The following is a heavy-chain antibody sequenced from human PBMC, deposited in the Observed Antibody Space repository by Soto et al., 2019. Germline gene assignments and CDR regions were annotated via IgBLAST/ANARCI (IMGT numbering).Heavy chain of an antibody. CDR2: ISGSGGST. D-gene: IGHD6-19*01. CDR1: GFTFSSYA. Sequence: EVQLLESGGGLVQPGGSLRLSCAASGFTFSSYAMSWVRQAPGKGLEWVSAISGSGGSTYYADSVKGRFTIPRDNSKNTLYLQMNSLRAEDTAVYYCAKDRESIAVAGTGAYFDYWGQRTLVTVSS. V-gene: IGHV3-23*01. J-gene: IGHJ4*02. CDR3: AKDRESIAVAGTGAYFDY.